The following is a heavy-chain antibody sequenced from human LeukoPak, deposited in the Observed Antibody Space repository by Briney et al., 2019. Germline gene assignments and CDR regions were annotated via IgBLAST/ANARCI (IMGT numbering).Heavy chain of an antibody. J-gene: IGHJ4*02. CDR1: GFTFSNYR. V-gene: IGHV3-21*01. D-gene: IGHD5-24*01. CDR3: ARDVEMASLDY. Sequence: GGSLRLSCAASGFTFSNYRMNWVRQAPGKGLEWVSSISSSSSYIYYADSVKGRFTISRDNAKNSLYLQMNSLRAEDTAVYYCARDVEMASLDYWGQGTLVTVSS. CDR2: ISSSSSYI.